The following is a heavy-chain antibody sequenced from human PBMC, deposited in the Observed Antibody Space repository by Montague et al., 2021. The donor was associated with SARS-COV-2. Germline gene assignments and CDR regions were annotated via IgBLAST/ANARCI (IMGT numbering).Heavy chain of an antibody. J-gene: IGHJ6*02. CDR1: GGSISSSSYY. CDR2: IDYSGST. D-gene: IGHD6-13*01. CDR3: ARVGRQQLVRLSGMDV. V-gene: IGHV4-39*07. Sequence: SETLSLTCTVSGGSISSSSYYWGWIRQPPGKGLGWIGSIDYSGSTYYNPCLKSRVTISVDTSKNQFSLRLSSVTAADTAVYYCARVGRQQLVRLSGMDVWGQGTTVTVSS.